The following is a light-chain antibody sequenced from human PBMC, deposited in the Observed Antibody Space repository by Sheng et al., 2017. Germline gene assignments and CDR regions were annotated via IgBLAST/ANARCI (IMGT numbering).Light chain of an antibody. V-gene: IGLV3-1*01. CDR3: QVWDSGVV. Sequence: SYELTQPASVSVAPGQAASITCSGDKLQKQYVSWYQQRAGXSPVLVIYQDVKRPSGIPLSDFWLQLREDSHSKNISETHSMDEADYFCQVWDSGVVFGGG. CDR2: QDV. J-gene: IGLJ3*02. CDR1: KLQKQY.